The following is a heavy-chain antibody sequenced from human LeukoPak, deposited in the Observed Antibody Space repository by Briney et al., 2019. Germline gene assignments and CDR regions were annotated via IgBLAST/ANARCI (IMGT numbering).Heavy chain of an antibody. Sequence: SVKVSCKASGGAFSSYAISWVRQAPGQGPEWMGGIIPIFGTANYAQKFQGRVTITADESTSTAYMELSSLRSEDTAVYYCASPLLSYYYYGMDVWGQGTTVTVSS. CDR2: IIPIFGTA. CDR1: GGAFSSYA. D-gene: IGHD3-10*01. V-gene: IGHV1-69*13. CDR3: ASPLLSYYYYGMDV. J-gene: IGHJ6*02.